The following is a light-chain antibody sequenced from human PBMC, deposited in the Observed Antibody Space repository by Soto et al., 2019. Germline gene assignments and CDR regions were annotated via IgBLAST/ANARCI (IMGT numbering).Light chain of an antibody. CDR1: QTISNY. CDR3: QQSYGSPIT. Sequence: DIQMTQSPSSLSAFVGDRVTITCRARQTISNYLNCYQQRPGKAHKLLIYLASSLQRRVPSRVGGSGSGTDFNRHISSLQHEDSATYYCQQSYGSPITFGQGTPLAIK. V-gene: IGKV1-39*01. CDR2: LAS. J-gene: IGKJ5*01.